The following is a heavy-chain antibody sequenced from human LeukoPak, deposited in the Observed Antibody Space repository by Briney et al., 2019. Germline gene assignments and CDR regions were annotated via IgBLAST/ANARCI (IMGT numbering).Heavy chain of an antibody. CDR2: IYSSGST. CDR1: GGSISNYF. CDR3: ARRPTGDPKFDY. J-gene: IGHJ4*02. D-gene: IGHD7-27*01. Sequence: PSETLSLTCSVSGGSISNYFWTWIRQPPGKGLEWIGYIYSSGSTYYNPSLKSRVTISVDTSKNRFSLKRSTVTAADTAAYYCARRPTGDPKFDYWGQGTLVTVSS. V-gene: IGHV4-59*08.